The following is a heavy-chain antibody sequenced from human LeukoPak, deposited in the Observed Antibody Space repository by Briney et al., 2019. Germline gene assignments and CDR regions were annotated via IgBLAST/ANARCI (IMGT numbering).Heavy chain of an antibody. D-gene: IGHD6-6*01. Sequence: GGSLRLSCAASGFTFDNYVMAWFRQAPGKGLEWVSTISAVFANTYSADSVKGRFTISRDNSKSTLYLQMNSLRAEDTAVYYCAKDRPHTGIAARPVYYFDYWGQGTLVTVSS. J-gene: IGHJ4*02. CDR1: GFTFDNYV. CDR2: ISAVFANT. CDR3: AKDRPHTGIAARPVYYFDY. V-gene: IGHV3-23*01.